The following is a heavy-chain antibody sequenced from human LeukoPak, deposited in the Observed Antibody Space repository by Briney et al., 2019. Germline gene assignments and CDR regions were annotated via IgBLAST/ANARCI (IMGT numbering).Heavy chain of an antibody. CDR3: ARAPGRNYGFNKHHNWFDP. CDR2: INPSGGST. J-gene: IGHJ5*02. D-gene: IGHD3-10*01. Sequence: ASVKVSCKASGYTFTSYYMHWVRQAPGQGLEWMGIINPSGGSTSYAQKFQGRVTMTRDMSTSTVYMELSSLRSEDTAVYYCARAPGRNYGFNKHHNWFDPWGQGTLVTVSS. CDR1: GYTFTSYY. V-gene: IGHV1-46*01.